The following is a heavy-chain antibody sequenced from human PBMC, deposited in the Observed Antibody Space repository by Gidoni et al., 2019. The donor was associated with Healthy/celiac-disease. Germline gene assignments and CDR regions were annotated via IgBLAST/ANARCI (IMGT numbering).Heavy chain of an antibody. CDR2: IKSKNDGGTT. J-gene: IGHJ6*02. V-gene: IGHV3-15*01. Sequence: EVQLVESGGDLVKPGVSLRLSCAASGFTFSNAWWSWVRQAPGKGLEWVGRIKSKNDGGTTDYAAAVKGRFNISRDDSKNTVYLQMNSLKTEDTAVYYCTKDLNAPEFGYYGMDVWGQGTTVTVSS. CDR3: TKDLNAPEFGYYGMDV. CDR1: GFTFSNAW. D-gene: IGHD3-16*01.